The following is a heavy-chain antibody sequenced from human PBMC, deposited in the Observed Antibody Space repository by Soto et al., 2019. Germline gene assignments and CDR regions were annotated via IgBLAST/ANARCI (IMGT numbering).Heavy chain of an antibody. CDR1: GGTFSSYS. CDR2: IIPIFGTA. J-gene: IGHJ4*02. D-gene: IGHD6-6*01. CDR3: ARAGSSSDPGFDY. Sequence: SVKVSCKASGGTFSSYSISWVRQAPGQGLEWMGGIIPIFGTANYAQKFQGRVTITADESTSTAYMELSSLRSEDTAVYYCARAGSSSDPGFDYWGQGTLVTVSS. V-gene: IGHV1-69*13.